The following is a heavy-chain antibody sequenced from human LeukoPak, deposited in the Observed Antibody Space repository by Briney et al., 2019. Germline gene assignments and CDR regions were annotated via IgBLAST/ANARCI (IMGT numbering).Heavy chain of an antibody. V-gene: IGHV6-1*01. CDR3: ARARIMITFGGVTQFDY. Sequence: SQTLSLTCAISGDSVSSNSAAWNWLRQSPSRGLEWLGRTYYRSKLYNDYAVSVKSLITINPDTSKNQFSLQLNSVTPEDTAVYYCARARIMITFGGVTQFDYWGQGTLVTVPS. J-gene: IGHJ4*02. D-gene: IGHD3-16*01. CDR1: GDSVSSNSAA. CDR2: TYYRSKLYN.